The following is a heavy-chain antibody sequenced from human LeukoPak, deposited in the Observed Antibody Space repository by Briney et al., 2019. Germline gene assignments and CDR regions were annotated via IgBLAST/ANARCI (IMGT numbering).Heavy chain of an antibody. V-gene: IGHV3-48*03. J-gene: IGHJ4*02. CDR2: ISSSGSTI. Sequence: PGGSLRLSCAASGFTFSSYEMNWVRQAPGKRLEWVSYISSSGSTIYYADSVKGRFTISRDNAKNSLYLQMNSLRAEDTAVYYCARDHSVAYSSSWYALVYWGQGTLVTVSS. CDR3: ARDHSVAYSSSWYALVY. CDR1: GFTFSSYE. D-gene: IGHD6-13*01.